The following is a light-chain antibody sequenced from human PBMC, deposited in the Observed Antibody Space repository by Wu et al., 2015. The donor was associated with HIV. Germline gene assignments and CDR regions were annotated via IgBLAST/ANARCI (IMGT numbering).Light chain of an antibody. Sequence: AIQVTQSPSSLSASVGDRVTITCRASQDIRNDLGWYQQKPGRAPKLLIYSASNLQSGVPSRFSGSGPGTDFTLTISSLQPEDFATYYCLQDYSHPPAFGQGTKVEIK. J-gene: IGKJ1*01. V-gene: IGKV1-6*01. CDR2: SAS. CDR3: LQDYSHPPA. CDR1: QDIRND.